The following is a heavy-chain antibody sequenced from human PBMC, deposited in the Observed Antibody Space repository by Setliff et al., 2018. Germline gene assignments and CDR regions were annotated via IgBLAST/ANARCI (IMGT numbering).Heavy chain of an antibody. CDR2: ISAYTGNT. CDR1: GYTFSNYG. CDR3: SKLVRYCTTTACQGASGAEF. V-gene: IGHV1-18*01. J-gene: IGHJ4*02. Sequence: ASVKVSCKASGYTFSNYGITWVRQAPGQGLEWMGWISAYTGNTKFAQKFQGRVTMTTDTSTSTAYLELRSLTSDDTAVYYCSKLVRYCTTTACQGASGAEFWGQGTLVTVSS. D-gene: IGHD2-8*01.